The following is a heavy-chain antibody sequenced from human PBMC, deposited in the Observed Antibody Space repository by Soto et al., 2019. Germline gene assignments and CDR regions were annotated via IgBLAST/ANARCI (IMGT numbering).Heavy chain of an antibody. Sequence: RLPETLSLTCTVSGGSISRSGYFWSWIRQHPGKGLEWIGYIYDSGSTYYNPSLKSRVSLSVDTSKNQFSLNLTSVTAADTAMYYCARSSRSYFDYWGQGTLVTVSS. CDR1: GGSISRSGYF. CDR3: ARSSRSYFDY. V-gene: IGHV4-31*03. J-gene: IGHJ4*02. CDR2: IYDSGST.